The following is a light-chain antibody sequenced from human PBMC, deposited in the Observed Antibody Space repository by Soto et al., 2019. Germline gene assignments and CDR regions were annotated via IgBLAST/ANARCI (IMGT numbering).Light chain of an antibody. J-gene: IGKJ1*01. V-gene: IGKV3-11*01. CDR3: QQRNNWPWT. CDR2: EGS. Sequence: DIVLTQSPATLSLPPGQTATLSCRASQSVSSNLAWYQQKAGQAPRLLIYEGSNRATGIPTRFSGSGSGTDFTLTISGLEPEDFAVYYCQQRNNWPWTFGQGTKVEVK. CDR1: QSVSSN.